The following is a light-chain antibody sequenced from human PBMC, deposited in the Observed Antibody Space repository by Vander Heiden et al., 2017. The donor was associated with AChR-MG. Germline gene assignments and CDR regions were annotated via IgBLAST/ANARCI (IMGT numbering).Light chain of an antibody. Sequence: EIVLTQSPATLSLSPGDGATLSCRASQSVSTYLAWYQQKPGQAPRLLIYDASTRAAGVPGRFSGSGYGTDFTLTISSLQPEDFAVYYCQQRSNWPLITFGQRTRL. CDR3: QQRSNWPLIT. V-gene: IGKV3-11*01. CDR1: QSVSTY. J-gene: IGKJ5*01. CDR2: DAS.